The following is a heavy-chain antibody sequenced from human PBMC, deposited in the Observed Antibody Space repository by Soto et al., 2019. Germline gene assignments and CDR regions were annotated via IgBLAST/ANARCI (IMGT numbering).Heavy chain of an antibody. Sequence: QVQLVQSGAEVKKPGASMKVSCKASGYTFSDYYMHWVRQAPGQGLECMGWISPNNGATNYAQTFQDRVTMTRDASITTAYLELRRLRSDDTAVYYCARGGEFCSTGSCNSSLGDAFDVWGQGTTVTVSS. J-gene: IGHJ3*01. CDR1: GYTFSDYY. D-gene: IGHD2-15*01. CDR3: ARGGEFCSTGSCNSSLGDAFDV. V-gene: IGHV1-2*02. CDR2: ISPNNGAT.